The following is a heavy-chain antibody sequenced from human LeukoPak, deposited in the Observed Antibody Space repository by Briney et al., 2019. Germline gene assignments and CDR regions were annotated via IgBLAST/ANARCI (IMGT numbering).Heavy chain of an antibody. Sequence: GESLKISCKGSGYSFTNYWIGWVRQMPGKGLEWMGIIYPGDSDTRYSPSFQGQVTISADKSISTAYLQWSSLKASDTAMYYCASGFTGGRSSCSSGWYTFDYWGQGTLVTVSS. V-gene: IGHV5-51*01. J-gene: IGHJ4*02. CDR3: ASGFTGGRSSCSSGWYTFDY. CDR1: GYSFTNYW. D-gene: IGHD6-19*01. CDR2: IYPGDSDT.